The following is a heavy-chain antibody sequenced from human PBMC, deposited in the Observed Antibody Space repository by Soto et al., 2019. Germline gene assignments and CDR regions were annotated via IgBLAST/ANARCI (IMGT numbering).Heavy chain of an antibody. Sequence: GESLKISCKGSGYSFTSYWISWVRQMPGKGLEWMGRIDPTDSYTSYSPSFQGHVTISADKSISTASLQWSRLKASDIAMYYCSRHEAYSSSQYRGNNAFDIWGQETMVTVSS. V-gene: IGHV5-10-1*01. J-gene: IGHJ3*02. CDR1: GYSFTSYW. CDR3: SRHEAYSSSQYRGNNAFDI. D-gene: IGHD6-13*01. CDR2: IDPTDSYT.